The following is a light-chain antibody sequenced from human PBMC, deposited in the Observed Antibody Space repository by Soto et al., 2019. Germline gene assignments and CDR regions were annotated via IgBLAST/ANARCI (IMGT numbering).Light chain of an antibody. CDR1: QSVSSSY. CDR2: GAS. J-gene: IGKJ1*01. V-gene: IGKV3-20*01. CDR3: QQYDRSPWT. Sequence: EIVLTQSPGTLSLSPGERATLSCRASQSVSSSYFAWYQQKPGQAPRLLIYGASRRATGIPDRFGGSGSGTDFTLTISRLEPEDFAVYYGQQYDRSPWTCGQGTKVDIK.